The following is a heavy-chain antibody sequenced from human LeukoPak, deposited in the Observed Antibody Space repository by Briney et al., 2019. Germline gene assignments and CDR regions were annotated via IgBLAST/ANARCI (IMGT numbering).Heavy chain of an antibody. CDR1: GFTFSDYL. Sequence: GGSLRLSCAAPGFTFSDYLLSWVGQAQGKGLEWVANIKQDGSEKHYVDSLRGRFTISRDNAKNSLDLQMNSLRAEDTAVYFCARDLYYFDSSGYYASDLWGQGTLVTVSS. CDR2: IKQDGSEK. D-gene: IGHD3-22*01. J-gene: IGHJ5*02. V-gene: IGHV3-7*01. CDR3: ARDLYYFDSSGYYASDL.